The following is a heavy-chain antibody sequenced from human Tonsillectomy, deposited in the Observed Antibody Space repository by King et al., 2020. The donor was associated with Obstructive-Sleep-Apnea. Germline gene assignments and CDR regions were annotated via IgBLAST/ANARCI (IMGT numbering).Heavy chain of an antibody. J-gene: IGHJ2*01. V-gene: IGHV4-39*07. CDR3: ARANSGWYFDL. CDR1: RDSISSGGDY. D-gene: IGHD1-26*01. Sequence: QLQESGPGLVKPSETLSLTCTVSRDSISSGGDYWGWIRQPPGKGLEWIASIYYTGSTYYNPSLKSRVTISVDTSKNQFSLKLISVTAADTAVYYCARANSGWYFDLWGRGTLVTVSS. CDR2: IYYTGST.